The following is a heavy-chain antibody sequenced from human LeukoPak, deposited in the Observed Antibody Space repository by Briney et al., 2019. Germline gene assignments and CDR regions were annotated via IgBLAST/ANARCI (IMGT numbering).Heavy chain of an antibody. Sequence: GGSLRLSCAAPGFTFSSYAMHWVRQAPGKGLEWVAGISYDGSNKYYADSVKGRFTISRDNSKNTLYLQMNSLRAEDTAVYYCARDYYGSGSYSALSDYWGQGTLVTVSS. V-gene: IGHV3-30*04. CDR3: ARDYYGSGSYSALSDY. D-gene: IGHD3-10*01. CDR1: GFTFSSYA. J-gene: IGHJ4*02. CDR2: ISYDGSNK.